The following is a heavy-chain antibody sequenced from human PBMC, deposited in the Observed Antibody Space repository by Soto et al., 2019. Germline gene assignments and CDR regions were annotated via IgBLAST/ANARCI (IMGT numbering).Heavy chain of an antibody. V-gene: IGHV5-10-1*01. D-gene: IGHD6-19*01. CDR1: VYSFTSYF. Sequence: LXISGKGSVYSFTSYFISWVRQMPGKGLEWMGRIDPSDSYTNYSPSFQGHVTISADKSISTAYLQWSSLKASDTAMYYCARLAVAGPNLPPWGQGTLVTVSS. CDR3: ARLAVAGPNLPP. CDR2: IDPSDSYT. J-gene: IGHJ5*02.